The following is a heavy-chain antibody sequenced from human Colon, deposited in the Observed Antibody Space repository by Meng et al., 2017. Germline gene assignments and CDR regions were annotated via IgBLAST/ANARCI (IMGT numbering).Heavy chain of an antibody. V-gene: IGHV1-2*02. D-gene: IGHD2-21*02. CDR2: INPNSGGT. CDR3: ARTSVTDSFYFAY. J-gene: IGHJ4*02. CDR1: GYTFTDYY. Sequence: QGALGQSGAEVKKPGAPVEVSCKASGYTFTDYYMHWVRQAPGQGLEWMGWINPNSGGTKYAQKFQGRVTMTRDTSITTAYMELTTLTFDDTAVYYCARTSVTDSFYFAYWGQGMLVTVSS.